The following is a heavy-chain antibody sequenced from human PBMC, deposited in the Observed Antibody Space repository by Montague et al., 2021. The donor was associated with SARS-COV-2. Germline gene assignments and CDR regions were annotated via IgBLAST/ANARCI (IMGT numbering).Heavy chain of an antibody. CDR2: IHYSGST. CDR1: GGSISSSCYY. V-gene: IGHV4-39*01. D-gene: IGHD1-26*01. CDR3: ARLWDTVYYYYGMDV. Sequence: SQTLSLTCAVSGGSISSSCYYWGWIRQPPGKGLDWIGSIHYSGSTYYNPSLKSRVSISVDTSKNQFSLKLSSVTAADTAVYYCARLWDTVYYYYGMDVWGRGTTVTVSS. J-gene: IGHJ6*02.